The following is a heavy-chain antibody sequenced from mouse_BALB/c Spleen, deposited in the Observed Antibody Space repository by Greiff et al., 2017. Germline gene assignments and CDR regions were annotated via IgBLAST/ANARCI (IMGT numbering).Heavy chain of an antibody. V-gene: IGHV1-9*01. CDR3: ARKGLTGHYYAMDY. CDR2: ILPGSGST. D-gene: IGHD4-1*01. Sequence: VQLQQSGAELMKPGASVKISCKATGYTFSSYWIEWVKQRPGHGLEWIGEILPGSGSTNYNEKFKGKATFTADTSSNTAYMQLSSLTSEDSAVYYCARKGLTGHYYAMDYWGQGTSVTVSS. J-gene: IGHJ4*01. CDR1: GYTFSSYW.